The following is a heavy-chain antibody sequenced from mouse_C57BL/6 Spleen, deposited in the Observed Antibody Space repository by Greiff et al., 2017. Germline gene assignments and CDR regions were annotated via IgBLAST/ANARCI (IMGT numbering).Heavy chain of an antibody. CDR2: IDPISGGT. D-gene: IGHD1-1*01. J-gene: IGHJ1*03. CDR1: GYTFTSYW. Sequence: VQLQQPGAELVKPGASVKLSCKASGYTFTSYWMHWVKQRPGRGLEWIGRIDPISGGTKYNETFKSKATRTVDKSSSTAYMQLSSLTSEDSAVYYCARGELLRWYIDFWGTGTSVTVSS. CDR3: ARGELLRWYIDF. V-gene: IGHV1-72*01.